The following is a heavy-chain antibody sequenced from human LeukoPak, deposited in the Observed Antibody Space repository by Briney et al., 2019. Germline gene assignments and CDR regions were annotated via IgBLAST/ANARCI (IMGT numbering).Heavy chain of an antibody. V-gene: IGHV1-18*04. CDR3: MRGADWFDP. CDR1: GYTFTTYG. Sequence: GASVQVSCKASGYTFTTYGISWVRQAPGQGLEWMGWIRPYNGNTNYAQKFQGRVTMTADTSTSTAYMDLRSLTSDDTAMYYCMRGADWFDPWGQGTLVTVSS. J-gene: IGHJ5*02. CDR2: IRPYNGNT.